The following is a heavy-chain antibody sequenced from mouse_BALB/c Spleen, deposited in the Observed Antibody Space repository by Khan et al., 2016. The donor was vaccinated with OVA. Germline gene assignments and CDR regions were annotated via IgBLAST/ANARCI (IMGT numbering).Heavy chain of an antibody. D-gene: IGHD2-1*01. J-gene: IGHJ3*01. CDR1: GFTFSTYA. CDR2: ISSDGDYT. Sequence: EVKLEESGGGLMKPGGSLKLSCAVSGFTFSTYAMSWVRQTPEKRLEWVATISSDGDYTYYPDNVTGRFTISRDNAKNTLYPQMSSLRSEDTAMYYCARSPYGNFAYWGQGTLVTVSA. CDR3: ARSPYGNFAY. V-gene: IGHV5-9-3*01.